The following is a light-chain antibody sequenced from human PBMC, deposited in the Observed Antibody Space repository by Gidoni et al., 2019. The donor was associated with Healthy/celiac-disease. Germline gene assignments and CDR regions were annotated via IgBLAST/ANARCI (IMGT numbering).Light chain of an antibody. CDR2: DAS. Sequence: DIQMTQSPSSLSASVGDRVTITCQASQDISNYLNWYQQKPGKAPKLLIYDASNLETGVPSRFSGSGSGTDFTFTISSLHPEDIATYYCQQYDNLLLTFXGXTKVEIK. CDR1: QDISNY. V-gene: IGKV1-33*01. J-gene: IGKJ4*01. CDR3: QQYDNLLLT.